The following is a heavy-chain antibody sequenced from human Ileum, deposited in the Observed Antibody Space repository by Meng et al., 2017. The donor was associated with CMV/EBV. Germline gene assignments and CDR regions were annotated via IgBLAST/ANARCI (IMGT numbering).Heavy chain of an antibody. CDR1: GYTFTTYY. V-gene: IGHV1-46*01. Sequence: ASVKVSCKASGYTFTTYYIHWVRQAPGQGLEWMGVINASGGSTMFAQKFQGRVTLTRDTSTTTVHMEMSSLRSEDTATYYCARGAVGNSRRPYYATDVWGQGTTVTSP. J-gene: IGHJ6*02. CDR2: INASGGST. CDR3: ARGAVGNSRRPYYATDV. D-gene: IGHD1-14*01.